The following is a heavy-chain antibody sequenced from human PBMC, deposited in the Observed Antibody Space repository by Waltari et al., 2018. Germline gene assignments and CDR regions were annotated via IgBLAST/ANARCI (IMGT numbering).Heavy chain of an antibody. V-gene: IGHV4-34*01. D-gene: IGHD3-16*02. Sequence: QVQLQQWGAGLLKPSETLSLTCAVYGGSFSGYYWSWLRQPPGKGLEWIGEINHSGSTNYNPSLKSRVTISVDTSKNQFSLKLSSVTAADTAVYYCARGSRMITFGGVIDPDAFDIWGQGTMVTVSS. CDR2: INHSGST. J-gene: IGHJ3*02. CDR1: GGSFSGYY. CDR3: ARGSRMITFGGVIDPDAFDI.